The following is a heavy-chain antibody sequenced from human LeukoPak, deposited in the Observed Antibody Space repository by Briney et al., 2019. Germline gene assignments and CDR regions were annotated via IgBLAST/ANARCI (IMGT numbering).Heavy chain of an antibody. V-gene: IGHV3-64D*06. CDR1: RFTFSSYA. CDR2: ITYNGGST. J-gene: IGHJ4*02. Sequence: GGSLRLSCSASRFTFSSYAMYWVRQAPGKGLEYVSGITYNGGSTYYADSVKGRFTISRDNSKSTLYLQMSSLRAEDTAVYYCVKDLTRTVTPGDYWGQGTLVTVSS. CDR3: VKDLTRTVTPGDY. D-gene: IGHD4-17*01.